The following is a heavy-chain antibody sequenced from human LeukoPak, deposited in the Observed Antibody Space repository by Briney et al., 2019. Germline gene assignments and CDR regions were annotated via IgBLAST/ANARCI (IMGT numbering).Heavy chain of an antibody. V-gene: IGHV4-39*01. CDR3: ASLGENLFDY. CDR1: GGSMNSGSYY. Sequence: PSETLSLTCIVSGGSMNSGSYYWSWIRQPPGKGLEWIGSMFYSGSSYYNPSLKSRVTISVDMSKNQFSLKMSSVTAADTAVYYCASLGENLFDYWGQGILVTVSS. D-gene: IGHD3-16*01. J-gene: IGHJ4*02. CDR2: MFYSGSS.